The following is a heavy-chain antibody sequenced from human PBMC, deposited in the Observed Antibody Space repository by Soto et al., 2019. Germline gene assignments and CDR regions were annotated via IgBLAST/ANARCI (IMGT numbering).Heavy chain of an antibody. Sequence: QLQLQDSGSGLVKPSQTLSLTCAVSGGSISSGGYSWSWIRQPPGKGLEWIGYIYQSGSTYYNPSLKSRVTISVDRSKNQFSLKLSSVTAADTAVYYCARVGGYSGYEFDPWGQGTLVTVSS. CDR1: GGSISSGGYS. D-gene: IGHD5-12*01. J-gene: IGHJ5*02. CDR3: ARVGGYSGYEFDP. V-gene: IGHV4-30-2*01. CDR2: IYQSGST.